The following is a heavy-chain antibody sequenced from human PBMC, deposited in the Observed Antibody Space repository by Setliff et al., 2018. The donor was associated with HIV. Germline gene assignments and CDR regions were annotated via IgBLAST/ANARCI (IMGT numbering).Heavy chain of an antibody. Sequence: ASVKVSCKASGGTLSNNAISWVRQAPGQGLEWMGWISPLNGNTGYAQKFQGRVTMTRNTSISTAYMELSSLRSEDTAVYYCARGALGPMVRGVAFDYWGQGTLVTVSS. CDR2: ISPLNGNT. D-gene: IGHD3-10*01. CDR3: ARGALGPMVRGVAFDY. CDR1: GGTLSNNA. V-gene: IGHV1-8*01. J-gene: IGHJ4*02.